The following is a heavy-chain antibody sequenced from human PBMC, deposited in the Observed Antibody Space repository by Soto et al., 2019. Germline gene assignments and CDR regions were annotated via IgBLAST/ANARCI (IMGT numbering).Heavy chain of an antibody. CDR3: ARDSTGWQY. Sequence: GGSLRLSCTGSGFIFSRFPMHWVRRAPGKGLDWVAVIADDGTIENYAESVKGRFIISRDNSKNTLYSQMNSLRPEDTAVYYCARDSTGWQYWGQGTLGTVSS. V-gene: IGHV3-30-3*01. D-gene: IGHD6-19*01. J-gene: IGHJ4*02. CDR1: GFIFSRFP. CDR2: IADDGTIE.